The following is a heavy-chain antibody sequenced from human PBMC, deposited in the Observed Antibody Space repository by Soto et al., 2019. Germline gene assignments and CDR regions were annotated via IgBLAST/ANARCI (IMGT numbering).Heavy chain of an antibody. V-gene: IGHV1-18*04. CDR3: ARTYCSSARCYSDY. Sequence: QVQLVQSGAEVKKAGASVKVSCKTSGYTFTSHGISWVRQAPGQGLEWMGWISAYNGNTNYAQKLQGRVTMTTDTPTSTAYMELRSLRSDDTAVYYCARTYCSSARCYSDYWGQGTQVTVSS. D-gene: IGHD2-2*01. CDR1: GYTFTSHG. J-gene: IGHJ4*02. CDR2: ISAYNGNT.